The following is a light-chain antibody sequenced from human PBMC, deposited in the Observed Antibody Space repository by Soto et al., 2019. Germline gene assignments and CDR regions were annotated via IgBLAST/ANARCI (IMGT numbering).Light chain of an antibody. CDR1: QSVLYSSNNKNY. CDR3: QQHLSPIPT. V-gene: IGKV4-1*01. J-gene: IGKJ4*01. CDR2: WAS. Sequence: DIVMTQSPDSLAVSLGERATINCKSSQSVLYSSNNKNYLFWYQHKPGHPPKLLFYWASTRESGVPDRFSGSGSGTDFTLTISSLQAEDVAVYYCQQHLSPIPTFGGGTKVEIK.